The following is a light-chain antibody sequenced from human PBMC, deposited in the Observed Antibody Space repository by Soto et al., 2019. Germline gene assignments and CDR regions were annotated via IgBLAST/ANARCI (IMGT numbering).Light chain of an antibody. V-gene: IGKV3-15*01. CDR2: GAS. Sequence: EVVLTQSPATLSVSPGERATLSCRASQSVDTHLHWYQQKPGQAPRLLIYGASTRATGIPARFSGSGSGTEFTLTINSLQSEDFATYYCQQYYSYPRTFGQGTKVEIK. CDR3: QQYYSYPRT. CDR1: QSVDTH. J-gene: IGKJ1*01.